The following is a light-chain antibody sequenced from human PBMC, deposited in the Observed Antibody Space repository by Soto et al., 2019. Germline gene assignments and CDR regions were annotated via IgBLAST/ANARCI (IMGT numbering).Light chain of an antibody. CDR3: QQYNSYPFT. CDR1: QSISSL. CDR2: DAS. Sequence: DIQMTQSPSTLSASVGDRVTITCRASQSISSLLAWYQQKPGKAPKFLIYDASSLERGVPSRFSGSGSGTEFTLTISSLQPDDFATYYCQQYNSYPFTFCPGTKVDIK. V-gene: IGKV1-5*01. J-gene: IGKJ3*01.